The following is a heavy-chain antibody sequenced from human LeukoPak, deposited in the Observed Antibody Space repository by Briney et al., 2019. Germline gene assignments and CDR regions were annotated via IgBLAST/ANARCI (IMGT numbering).Heavy chain of an antibody. D-gene: IGHD2-15*01. CDR3: AREAAAAAGLRYYYYYGMDV. CDR1: GGSISSYY. J-gene: IGHJ6*02. CDR2: IYYSGST. Sequence: SETLSLTCTVSGGSISSYYWSWIRQPPGKGLEWIGYIYYSGSTNYNPSLKSRVTISVDTPKNQFSLKLSSVTAADTAVYYCAREAAAAAGLRYYYYYGMDVWGQGTTVTVSS. V-gene: IGHV4-59*01.